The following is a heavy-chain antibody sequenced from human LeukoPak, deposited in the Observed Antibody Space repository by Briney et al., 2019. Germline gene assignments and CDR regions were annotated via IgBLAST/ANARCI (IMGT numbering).Heavy chain of an antibody. CDR1: GGSFSGYY. D-gene: IGHD3-22*01. CDR3: ARVLAIYYDSSGYYQHFDY. CDR2: INHSGST. Sequence: SETLSLTCAVYGGSFSGYYWSWIRQPPGKGLEWIGEINHSGSTNYNPSLKSRVTISVDTSKNQFSLKLSYVTAADTAVYYCARVLAIYYDSSGYYQHFDYWGQGTLVTVSS. J-gene: IGHJ4*02. V-gene: IGHV4-34*01.